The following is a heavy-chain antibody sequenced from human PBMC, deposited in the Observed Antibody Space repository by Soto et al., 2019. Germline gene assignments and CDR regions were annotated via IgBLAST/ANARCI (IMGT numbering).Heavy chain of an antibody. J-gene: IGHJ6*03. Sequence: PSETLSITCTVSGGSISSSSYYCGWIRKPPGKKMEWIWSIYYSGSTYYNPSLKSRVTISVDTSKNQFTLKLSSVTAADTSVYYCERQLTGSSHYYYYMDVRGKGTTVTVSS. CDR3: ERQLTGSSHYYYYMDV. CDR1: GGSISSSSYY. V-gene: IGHV4-39*01. CDR2: IYYSGST. D-gene: IGHD2-2*01.